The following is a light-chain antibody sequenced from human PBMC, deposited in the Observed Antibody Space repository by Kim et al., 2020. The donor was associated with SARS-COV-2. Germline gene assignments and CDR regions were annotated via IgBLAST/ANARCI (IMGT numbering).Light chain of an antibody. CDR2: AAS. J-gene: IGKJ4*01. Sequence: DIQMTQSPSSLSASVGDRVTITCRASQRISSYLNWYQQKPGKAPKLLIYAASSLQSGVPSRFSGSGSGTDFTLTISSLQPEDFATYYCQQSYSTHALTFGGGTKVDIK. CDR1: QRISSY. V-gene: IGKV1-39*01. CDR3: QQSYSTHALT.